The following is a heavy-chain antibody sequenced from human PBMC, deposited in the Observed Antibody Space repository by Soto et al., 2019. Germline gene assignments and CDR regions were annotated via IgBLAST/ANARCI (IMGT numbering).Heavy chain of an antibody. CDR1: GYTFTDYG. D-gene: IGHD5-18*01. V-gene: IGHV1-18*01. CDR3: AIRSVATQQPGALDI. CDR2: ISTYNGNT. J-gene: IGHJ3*02. Sequence: QVQLLQSAAEVKRPGASVNVSCKASGYTFTDYGVSWVRQAPGQGLEWMGWISTYNGNTNYAQKFRGRVTMTRDTSTGTAYMDLRSLRSDDTAGYYWAIRSVATQQPGALDIWGQGTRVTVSS.